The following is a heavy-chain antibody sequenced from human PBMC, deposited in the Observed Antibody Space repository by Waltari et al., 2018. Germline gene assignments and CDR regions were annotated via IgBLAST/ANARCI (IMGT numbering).Heavy chain of an antibody. CDR2: IGDSGDST. J-gene: IGHJ4*02. V-gene: IGHV3-23*01. Sequence: EVQLLESGGGLVQPGGSLRLSCAASGFTFSTYAMTWVRQAPGKGLEWVSAIGDSGDSTYYADSVKGRITISRDNSKNTLYLQMNSLRAEDTAVYYCAKSDARYSSGSYYFDYWGQGTLVTVSS. CDR1: GFTFSTYA. CDR3: AKSDARYSSGSYYFDY. D-gene: IGHD6-19*01.